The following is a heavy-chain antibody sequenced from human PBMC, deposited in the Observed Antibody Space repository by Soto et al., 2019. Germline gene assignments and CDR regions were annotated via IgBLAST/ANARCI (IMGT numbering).Heavy chain of an antibody. CDR3: AKCKALVIAVAPVDY. CDR2: ISGSGGST. Sequence: EVQLLESGGGLVQPGGSLRLSCAASGFTFSSYAMSWVRQATGKGLEWVSAISGSGGSTYYADSVKGRFTISRDNSKNTLYLQMTSLRAEDTAVYYCAKCKALVIAVAPVDYWGQGTLVTVSS. J-gene: IGHJ4*02. V-gene: IGHV3-23*01. CDR1: GFTFSSYA. D-gene: IGHD6-19*01.